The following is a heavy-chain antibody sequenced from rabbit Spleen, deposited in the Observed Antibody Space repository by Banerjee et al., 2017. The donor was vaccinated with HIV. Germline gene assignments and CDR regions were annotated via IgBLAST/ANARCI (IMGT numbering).Heavy chain of an antibody. J-gene: IGHJ6*01. CDR2: IDTGTTGFT. CDR1: GFSFNSGDD. Sequence: QEQLEESGGDLVKPEASLTLTCKASGFSFNSGDDMCWVRQAPGKGLEWIACIDTGTTGFTYFASWAKGRFTISKTSSTTVTLQMTSLTAADTATYFCARDTGSSFSSYGMDLWGPGTLVTVS. CDR3: ARDTGSSFSSYGMDL. D-gene: IGHD8-1*01. V-gene: IGHV1S45*01.